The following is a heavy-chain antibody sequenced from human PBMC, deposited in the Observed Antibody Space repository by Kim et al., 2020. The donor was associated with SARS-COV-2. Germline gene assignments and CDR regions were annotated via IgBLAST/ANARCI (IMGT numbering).Heavy chain of an antibody. J-gene: IGHJ4*02. V-gene: IGHV3-15*01. CDR1: GFTFTNAW. D-gene: IGHD6-6*01. CDR3: TTLNYISSSD. Sequence: GGSLRLSCAASGFTFTNAWMSWVRQAPGKGLEWVGRIKSIFDAGTTDYAAPVKGRFTISRDDSKTTVYLQMNSLKTEDTAVYYCTTLNYISSSDWGQGTLVTVSS. CDR2: IKSIFDAGTT.